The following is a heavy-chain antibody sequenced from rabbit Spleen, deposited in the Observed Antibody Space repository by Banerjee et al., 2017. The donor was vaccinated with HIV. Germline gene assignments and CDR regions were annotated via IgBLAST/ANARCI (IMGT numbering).Heavy chain of an antibody. J-gene: IGHJ6*01. CDR1: GFSLSNYV. D-gene: IGHD8-1*01. Sequence: QEQLVESGGGLVQPEGSLTLTCTVSGFSLSNYVVVWVRQAPGEGPEWIACIYNGDGSTYYASWAKGRFTISKTSSTTVTLQMTSLTAADTATYFCARDSGSSFSSYGMDLWGPGTLVTVS. V-gene: IGHV1S45*01. CDR3: ARDSGSSFSSYGMDL. CDR2: IYNGDGST.